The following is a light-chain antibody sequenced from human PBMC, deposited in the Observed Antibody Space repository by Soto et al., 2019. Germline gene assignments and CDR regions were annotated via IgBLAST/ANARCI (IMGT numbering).Light chain of an antibody. CDR3: QQYDSFWT. V-gene: IGKV1-5*01. CDR1: QSINNW. Sequence: DIQMTQSPSTLSVSVGDRVTITCRASQSINNWLAWYQQKPGEAPKLLIYDASNLESGVPSRFSGSGSGTVFTLTISSLQPDDFASYYCQQYDSFWTFGQGPRWIS. CDR2: DAS. J-gene: IGKJ1*01.